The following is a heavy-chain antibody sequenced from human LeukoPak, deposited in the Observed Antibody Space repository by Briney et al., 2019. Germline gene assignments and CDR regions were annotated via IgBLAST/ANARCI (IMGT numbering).Heavy chain of an antibody. J-gene: IGHJ6*03. CDR3: ARSITMLRGVIDYMDV. CDR2: ISGSSKSI. CDR1: GFTFSNHD. D-gene: IGHD3-10*01. V-gene: IGHV3-21*01. Sequence: GGPLRLPCGTSGFTFSNHDMNWVRQAPGKGLECVSSISGSSKSIDFADSVKGRFAISRDNANNSLYLQMNSLRAEDTAEYYCARSITMLRGVIDYMDVWGKGTTVTVSS.